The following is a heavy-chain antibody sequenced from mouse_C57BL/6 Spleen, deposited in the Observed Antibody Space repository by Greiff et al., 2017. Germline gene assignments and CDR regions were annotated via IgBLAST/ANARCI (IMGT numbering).Heavy chain of an antibody. Sequence: EVHLVESGPGLVKPSQSLSLTCSVTGYSITSGYYWNWIRQFPGNKLEWMGYISYDGSNNYNPSLKNRISITRDTSKNQFFLKLNSVTTEDTATYYCAREGPNYGSSLYYAMDYWGQGTSVTVSS. J-gene: IGHJ4*01. D-gene: IGHD1-1*01. CDR3: AREGPNYGSSLYYAMDY. CDR2: ISYDGSN. CDR1: GYSITSGYY. V-gene: IGHV3-6*01.